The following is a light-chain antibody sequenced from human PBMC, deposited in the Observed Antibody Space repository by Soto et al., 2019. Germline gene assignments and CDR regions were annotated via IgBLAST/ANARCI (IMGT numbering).Light chain of an antibody. CDR3: CSYAGSYSYV. V-gene: IGLV2-11*01. CDR1: SSDVGGYNY. CDR2: DVT. J-gene: IGLJ1*01. Sequence: QSALNQPRSVSGSPGQSVAISCTGTSSDVGGYNYVSWYQQHPGKAPKLMIYDVTKRPSGVPDRFSASKSGNTASLTISGLQADDEADYYCCSYAGSYSYVFGTGTKVTVL.